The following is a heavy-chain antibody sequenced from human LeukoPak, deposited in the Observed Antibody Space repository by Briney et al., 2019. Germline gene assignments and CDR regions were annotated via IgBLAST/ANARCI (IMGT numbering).Heavy chain of an antibody. CDR2: ISWNSGSI. J-gene: IGHJ4*02. D-gene: IGHD1-1*01. CDR1: GFTFDDYA. CDR3: AKDKYGISHILDY. Sequence: GGSLRLSCAASGFTFDDYAVHWVRQAPGKGLEWVSGISWNSGSIGYADSVKGRFTISRDNAKNSLYLQMNSLRAEDTALYYCAKDKYGISHILDYWGQGTLVTVSS. V-gene: IGHV3-9*01.